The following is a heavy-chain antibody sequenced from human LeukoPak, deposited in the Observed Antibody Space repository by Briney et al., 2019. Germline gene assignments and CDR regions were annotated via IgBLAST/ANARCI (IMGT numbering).Heavy chain of an antibody. CDR3: ARPGSSSWSLDAFDI. V-gene: IGHV4-59*12. CDR1: GGSISSYY. J-gene: IGHJ3*02. CDR2: IYYSGST. D-gene: IGHD6-13*01. Sequence: SETLSLTCTVSGGSISSYYWSWIRQPPGKGLEWIGYIYYSGSTNYNPSLKSRVTISVDTSKNQFSLKLSSVTAADTAVYYCARPGSSSWSLDAFDIWGQGTMVTVSS.